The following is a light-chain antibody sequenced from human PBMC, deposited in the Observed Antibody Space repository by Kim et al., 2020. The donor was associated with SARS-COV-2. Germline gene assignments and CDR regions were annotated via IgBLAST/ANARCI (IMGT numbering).Light chain of an antibody. Sequence: GQTGTIPCSGSDSNIGSNTINWHRQVPGTAPKVLIYSNNQRPSGVPYRFSGSKSGTSASLDITGLQSEDEAIYYCASWDDTLNGPIFGGGTQLTVL. CDR3: ASWDDTLNGPI. CDR1: DSNIGSNT. V-gene: IGLV1-44*01. CDR2: SNN. J-gene: IGLJ2*01.